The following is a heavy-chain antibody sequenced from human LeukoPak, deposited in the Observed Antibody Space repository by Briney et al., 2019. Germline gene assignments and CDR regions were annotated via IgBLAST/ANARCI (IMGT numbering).Heavy chain of an antibody. CDR2: IYSGGSS. V-gene: IGHV3-66*01. CDR3: ARDRDSSGWYPNYFDY. CDR1: GFTVSSNY. D-gene: IGHD6-19*01. Sequence: GGSLRLSCATSGFTVSSNYMSWVRQAPGKGLEWVSVIYSGGSSYYADSVKGRFTISRDNSKNTLYLQMNSLRAEDTAVYYCARDRDSSGWYPNYFDYWGQGTLVTVSS. J-gene: IGHJ4*02.